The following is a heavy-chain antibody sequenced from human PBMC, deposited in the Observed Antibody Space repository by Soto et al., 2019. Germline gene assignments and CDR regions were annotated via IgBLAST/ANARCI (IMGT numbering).Heavy chain of an antibody. D-gene: IGHD1-26*01. CDR1: GFTFSSYA. CDR2: ISGSGVGT. Sequence: GGSLRLSCTASGFTFSSYAMSWVRQAPGKGLEWVSAISGSGVGTYYADSVKGRFTISKDNSKNTLYLQMNSLRAEDTAVYYCANIVGACNYYYYGMDVWGQGTTVTVSS. J-gene: IGHJ6*02. V-gene: IGHV3-23*01. CDR3: ANIVGACNYYYYGMDV.